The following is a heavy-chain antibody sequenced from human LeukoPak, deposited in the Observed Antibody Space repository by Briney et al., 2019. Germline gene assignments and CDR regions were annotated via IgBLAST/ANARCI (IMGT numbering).Heavy chain of an antibody. V-gene: IGHV3-21*01. CDR1: GFTFTSYA. Sequence: GGSLRLSCAASGFTFTSYAMEWVRQAPGKGLEWLSSLTSSSNHIYYAGSVKGRFTISRDNAKSSLYLQMNSLRAEDTAIYYCARLSGSSYGKYYFDYWGQGTLVTVSS. CDR2: LTSSSNHI. CDR3: ARLSGSSYGKYYFDY. J-gene: IGHJ4*02. D-gene: IGHD1-26*01.